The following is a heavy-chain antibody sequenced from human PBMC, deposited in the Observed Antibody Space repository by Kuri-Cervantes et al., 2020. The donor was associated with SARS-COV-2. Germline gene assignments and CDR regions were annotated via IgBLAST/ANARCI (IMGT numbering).Heavy chain of an antibody. CDR1: GGTFSSYA. J-gene: IGHJ3*02. CDR2: IIPIFGTA. Sequence: SVKVSCKASGGTFSSYAISWVRQAPGQGLEWMGGIIPIFGTANYAQKFQGRVTITTDESTSTVYMELSSLRSEDTAVYYCARVPALYDFSYAFDIWGQGTMVTVSS. V-gene: IGHV1-69*05. D-gene: IGHD3-3*01. CDR3: ARVPALYDFSYAFDI.